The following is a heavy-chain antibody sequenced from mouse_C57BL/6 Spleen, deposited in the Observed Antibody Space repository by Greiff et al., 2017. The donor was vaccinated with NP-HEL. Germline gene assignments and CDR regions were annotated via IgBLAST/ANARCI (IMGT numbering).Heavy chain of an antibody. V-gene: IGHV2-2*01. Sequence: VMLVESGPGLVQPSQSLSITCTVSGFSLTSYGVHWVRQSPGKGLEWLGVIWSGGSTDYNAAFISRLSISKDNSKSQVFFKMNSLQADDTAIYYCARIGTAQAPAWFAYWGQGTLVTVSA. J-gene: IGHJ3*01. CDR1: GFSLTSYG. CDR2: IWSGGST. CDR3: ARIGTAQAPAWFAY. D-gene: IGHD3-2*02.